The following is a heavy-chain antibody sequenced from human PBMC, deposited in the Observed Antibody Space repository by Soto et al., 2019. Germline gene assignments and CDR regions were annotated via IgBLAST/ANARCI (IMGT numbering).Heavy chain of an antibody. CDR3: ARLSGGGYFPRSWAFDI. V-gene: IGHV5-51*01. CDR1: GYSFTSYW. D-gene: IGHD3-22*01. CDR2: IYPGDSDT. Sequence: GESLKISCKGSGYSFTSYWIGWVRQMPGKGLEWMGIIYPGDSDTRYSPSFQGQVTISADKSISSAYLHWSSLKASDTAIYYCARLSGGGYFPRSWAFDIWGQGTMLTVS. J-gene: IGHJ3*02.